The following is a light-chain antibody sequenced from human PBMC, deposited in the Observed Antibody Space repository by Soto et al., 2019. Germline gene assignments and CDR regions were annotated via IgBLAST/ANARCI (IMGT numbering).Light chain of an antibody. Sequence: QSALTQPASVSGSPGQSITISCTGTSSDVGAYNYVSWYQQHPGKAPELMIYEVNNRPSGVSNRFSGSKSGNTASLTISGLQAEDEADYYCSSYTTSSTGVFGGGTKLTVL. CDR2: EVN. V-gene: IGLV2-14*01. CDR3: SSYTTSSTGV. J-gene: IGLJ3*02. CDR1: SSDVGAYNY.